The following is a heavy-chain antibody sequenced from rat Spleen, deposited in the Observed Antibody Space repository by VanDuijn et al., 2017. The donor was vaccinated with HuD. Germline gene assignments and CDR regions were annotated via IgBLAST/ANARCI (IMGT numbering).Heavy chain of an antibody. CDR1: GFTFSDYG. V-gene: IGHV5-19*01. Sequence: EVQLVGSGGGLVQPGTSLKLTCTASGFTFSDYGMHWIRQAPTKGLEWVASISPGGGSAYYQESVKGRFTISRDNDNSTLHLQMGSLRSEDTATYYCARRGVRYGYNYFDYWGQGVMVTVSS. CDR2: ISPGGGSA. J-gene: IGHJ2*01. D-gene: IGHD1-9*01. CDR3: ARRGVRYGYNYFDY.